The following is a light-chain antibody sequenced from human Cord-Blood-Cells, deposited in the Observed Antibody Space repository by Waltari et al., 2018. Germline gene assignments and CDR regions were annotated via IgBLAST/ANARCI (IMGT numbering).Light chain of an antibody. CDR1: QDISNY. CDR3: QQYDNLPIT. Sequence: DIQMTQSPYSLSASVADRVTITCQASQDISNYLNWYQQKPGKAPKLLIYDASNLETGVPSRFSGSGSGTDFTFTISSLQPEDIATYYCQQYDNLPITFGQGTRLEIK. CDR2: DAS. J-gene: IGKJ5*01. V-gene: IGKV1-33*01.